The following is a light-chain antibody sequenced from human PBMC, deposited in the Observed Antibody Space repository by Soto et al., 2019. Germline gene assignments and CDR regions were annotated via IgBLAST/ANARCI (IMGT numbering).Light chain of an antibody. CDR1: SSDVGSYDL. Sequence: QSALTQPASVSGSPGQSITISCTGTSSDVGSYDLVSWYQHHSGKAPKIIIYEVNKRPSGISDRFSGSKFQNTASLTISGLQPEDEADYYCSSYRSGSVVLFGGGTKLTVL. CDR2: EVN. V-gene: IGLV2-14*02. J-gene: IGLJ3*02. CDR3: SSYRSGSVVL.